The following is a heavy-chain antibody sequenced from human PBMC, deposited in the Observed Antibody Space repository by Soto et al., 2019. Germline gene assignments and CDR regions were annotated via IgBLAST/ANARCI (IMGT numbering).Heavy chain of an antibody. J-gene: IGHJ5*02. CDR1: GGSISSYY. Sequence: SETLSLTCTVSGGSISSYYWSWIRQPPGKGLEWIGYIYYSGSTNYNPSLKSRVTISVDTSKNQFSLKLSSVTAADTAVYYCARHSSNYYDSSGYSLWFDPWGQGTLVTVS. CDR3: ARHSSNYYDSSGYSLWFDP. D-gene: IGHD3-22*01. CDR2: IYYSGST. V-gene: IGHV4-59*01.